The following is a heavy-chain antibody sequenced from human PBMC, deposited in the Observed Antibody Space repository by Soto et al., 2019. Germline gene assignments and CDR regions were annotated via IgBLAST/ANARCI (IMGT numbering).Heavy chain of an antibody. CDR2: IYWDDDK. CDR3: AHSLIGYYYDSSGSNWFDP. V-gene: IGHV2-5*02. D-gene: IGHD3-22*01. Sequence: QITLKESGPPLVKPTQTLTLTCTFSGFSLSTSGVGVGWIRQPPGKALEWLALIYWDDDKRYSPSLKSRLTITKDTSKNQVVLTMTNIDPVDTATYYCAHSLIGYYYDSSGSNWFDPWGQGTLVTVSS. CDR1: GFSLSTSGVG. J-gene: IGHJ5*02.